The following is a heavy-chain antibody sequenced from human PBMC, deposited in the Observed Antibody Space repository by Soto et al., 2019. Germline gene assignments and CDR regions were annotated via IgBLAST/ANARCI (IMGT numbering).Heavy chain of an antibody. Sequence: EVQLLESGGGLVQPGGSLRLSCAASGFTFSNYAMSWGRQAPGKGLEWVSGIGGRATSAYYADSVKGRFAISRDNSYNTLFLQLNSLRAEDTAVYYCAKSRYSDSSGDFYDFWGQGTLVSVSS. CDR3: AKSRYSDSSGDFYDF. CDR2: IGGRATSA. V-gene: IGHV3-23*01. J-gene: IGHJ4*02. CDR1: GFTFSNYA. D-gene: IGHD3-22*01.